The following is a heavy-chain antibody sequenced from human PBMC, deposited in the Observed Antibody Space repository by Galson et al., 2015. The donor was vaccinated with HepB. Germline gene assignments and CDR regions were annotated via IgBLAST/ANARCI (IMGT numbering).Heavy chain of an antibody. J-gene: IGHJ6*02. CDR3: ARGSSSSEDHYYYYGMDV. V-gene: IGHV4-34*01. Sequence: ETLSLTCAVYGGSFSGYYWSWIRQPPGKGLEWIGEINHSGSTNYNPSLKSRVTISVDTSKNQFSLKLSSVTAADTAVYYCARGSSSSEDHYYYYGMDVWGQGTTGTVSS. CDR1: GGSFSGYY. D-gene: IGHD6-6*01. CDR2: INHSGST.